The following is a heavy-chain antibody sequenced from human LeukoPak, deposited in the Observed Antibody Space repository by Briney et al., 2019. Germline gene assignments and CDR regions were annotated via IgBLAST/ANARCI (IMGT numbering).Heavy chain of an antibody. CDR3: ARERDDYGGQRGAFDI. J-gene: IGHJ3*02. V-gene: IGHV3-21*04. CDR2: ISSSSSYI. D-gene: IGHD4-23*01. CDR1: GFTFSSYS. Sequence: GGSLRLSCAASGFTFSSYSMNWVRQAPGKGLEWVSSISSSSSYIYYADSVKGRFTISRDNAKNSLYLQMNSLRAEDTVVYYCARERDDYGGQRGAFDIWGQGTMATVSS.